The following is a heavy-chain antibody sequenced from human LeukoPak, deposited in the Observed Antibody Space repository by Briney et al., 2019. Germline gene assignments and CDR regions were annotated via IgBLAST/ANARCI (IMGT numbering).Heavy chain of an antibody. J-gene: IGHJ4*02. CDR2: ISSSGSTI. CDR1: GFTFSDYY. V-gene: IGHV3-11*01. D-gene: IGHD7-27*01. Sequence: KPGGSLRLSCAASGFTFSDYYMSWIRQAPGKGLEWVSYISSSGSTIYYADSVKGRFTISRDNSKNTLYLQMNSLRAEDTAVYYCAKAPRGGPSPALGYFDYWGQGTLVTVSS. CDR3: AKAPRGGPSPALGYFDY.